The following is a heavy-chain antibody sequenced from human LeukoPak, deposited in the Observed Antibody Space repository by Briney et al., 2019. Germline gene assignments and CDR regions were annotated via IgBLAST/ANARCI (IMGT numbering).Heavy chain of an antibody. V-gene: IGHV4-59*05. CDR3: AKRDFVAVAA. CDR2: LHYSGST. Sequence: PSETLSLTCAVYGESFSGYYWGWIRQPPGKGLEWIGCLHYSGSTYYNPSLKSRVTISVDTSENQFSLKLSSVTAADTAVYYCAKRDFVAVAAWGQGTLVTVSS. J-gene: IGHJ5*02. D-gene: IGHD6-19*01. CDR1: GESFSGYY.